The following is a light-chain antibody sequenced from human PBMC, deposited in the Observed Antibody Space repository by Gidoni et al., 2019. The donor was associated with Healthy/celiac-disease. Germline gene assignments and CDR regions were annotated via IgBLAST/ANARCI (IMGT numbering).Light chain of an antibody. CDR2: HTS. CDR1: QGISSD. CDR3: QQYKAYPWT. V-gene: IGKV1-9*01. J-gene: IGKJ1*01. Sequence: DIQLTQSPSFLSASVGDRVTITCRASQGISSDLAWYQQKPGKAPRLLIYHTSTLQTGIPSSFSGSGSGTDFTLTISSLQPEDFATYYCQQYKAYPWTFGQGTKVEFK.